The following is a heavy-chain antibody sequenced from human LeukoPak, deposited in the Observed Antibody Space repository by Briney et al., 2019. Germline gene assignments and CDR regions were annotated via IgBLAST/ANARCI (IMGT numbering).Heavy chain of an antibody. CDR1: GFTVSGNC. CDR3: ARTMWGFDY. Sequence: GGSLRLSRAASGFTVSGNCMNWVRQAPGKGLEWVSYISSSGSIIYYADSVKGRFTISRDNAKRSLFLQMNSLRVEDTAVYYCARTMWGFDYWGQGTLVTVSS. CDR2: ISSSGSII. D-gene: IGHD7-27*01. V-gene: IGHV3-48*04. J-gene: IGHJ4*02.